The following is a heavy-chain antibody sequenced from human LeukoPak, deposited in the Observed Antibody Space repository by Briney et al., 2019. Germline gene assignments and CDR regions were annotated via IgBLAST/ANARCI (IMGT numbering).Heavy chain of an antibody. Sequence: GGSLRLPCAASGFTFSSYAMSWVRQAPGKGLEWVSAISGSGGSTYYADSVKGRFTISRDNSKNTLYLQMYSLRAEDTAVYYCAKPQLLWFGELDYWGQGTLVTVSS. CDR1: GFTFSSYA. J-gene: IGHJ4*02. CDR2: ISGSGGST. V-gene: IGHV3-23*01. CDR3: AKPQLLWFGELDY. D-gene: IGHD3-10*01.